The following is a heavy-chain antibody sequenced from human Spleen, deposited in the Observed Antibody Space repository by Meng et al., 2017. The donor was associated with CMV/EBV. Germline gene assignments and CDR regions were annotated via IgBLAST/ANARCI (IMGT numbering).Heavy chain of an antibody. CDR1: GGTFSSYA. CDR3: ARDLRQYNYYDSPGHYWGY. V-gene: IGHV1-69*10. CDR2: IIPILGIA. J-gene: IGHJ4*02. Sequence: SVKVSCKASGGTFSSYAISWVRQAPGQGLEWMGGIIPILGIANYAQKFQGRVTITADKSTSTAYMELSSLRSEDTAVYYCARDLRQYNYYDSPGHYWGYWGQGTLVTVSS. D-gene: IGHD3-22*01.